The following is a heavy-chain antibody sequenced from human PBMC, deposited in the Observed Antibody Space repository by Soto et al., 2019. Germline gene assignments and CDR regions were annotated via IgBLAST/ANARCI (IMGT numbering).Heavy chain of an antibody. Sequence: QVQLVQSGAEVKKPGASVKVSCKASGYTFTSYGISWVRQAPGQGLEWMGWISAYNGNTNYAQKLQGRVTMTTDTSTSTGYMELRSLRSDDTAVYYCARDRYDFWSGYPTFDYWGQGTLVTVSS. D-gene: IGHD3-3*01. CDR3: ARDRYDFWSGYPTFDY. CDR1: GYTFTSYG. CDR2: ISAYNGNT. J-gene: IGHJ4*02. V-gene: IGHV1-18*01.